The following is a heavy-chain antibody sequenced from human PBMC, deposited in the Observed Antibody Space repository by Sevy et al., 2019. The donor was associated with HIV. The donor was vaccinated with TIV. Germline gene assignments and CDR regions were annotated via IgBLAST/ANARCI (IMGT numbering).Heavy chain of an antibody. CDR1: GLTVGSLS. V-gene: IGHV3-53*01. J-gene: IGHJ6*02. CDR3: VRIKGASSSYAMDV. CDR2: IYSAGTT. Sequence: GGSLRLSCVASGLTVGSLSINWVRQAPGKGLEWVSLIYSAGTTFHSDSVKGRFTISRDNSNNTLDLQMNSLRAEDTAIYYCVRIKGASSSYAMDVWGQGTTVTVSS. D-gene: IGHD2-2*01.